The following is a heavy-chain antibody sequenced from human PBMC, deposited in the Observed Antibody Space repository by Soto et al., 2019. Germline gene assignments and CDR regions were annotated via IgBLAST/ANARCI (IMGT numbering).Heavy chain of an antibody. CDR3: ARDSFMGELSLMGENNWFDP. Sequence: ALVKVSCKASGYTFTSDGISWVRQAPGQGLEWMGWISAYNGNTNYAQKLQGRVTMTTDTSTSTAYMELRSLRSDDTAVYYCARDSFMGELSLMGENNWFDPWGQGTLVTVSS. J-gene: IGHJ5*02. CDR2: ISAYNGNT. CDR1: GYTFTSDG. D-gene: IGHD3-16*02. V-gene: IGHV1-18*01.